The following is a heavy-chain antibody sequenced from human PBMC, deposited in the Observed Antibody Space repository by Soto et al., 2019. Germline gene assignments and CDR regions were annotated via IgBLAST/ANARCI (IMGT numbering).Heavy chain of an antibody. Sequence: EVQLVESGGGLVQPGGSLRLSCAASGFTFSSYSMNWVRQAPGKGLEWVSYISSSSRTIYYADSVKGRFTISRDNAKNSLYLQMNSLRDDDTAVYYCARVTGAGTDYWGQGTLVTVSS. J-gene: IGHJ4*02. V-gene: IGHV3-48*02. D-gene: IGHD1-1*01. CDR2: ISSSSRTI. CDR3: ARVTGAGTDY. CDR1: GFTFSSYS.